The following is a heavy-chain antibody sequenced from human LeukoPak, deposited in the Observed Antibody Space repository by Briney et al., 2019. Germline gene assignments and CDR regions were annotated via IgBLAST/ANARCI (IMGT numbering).Heavy chain of an antibody. J-gene: IGHJ5*02. CDR3: ARDEDSAYGSGSYLS. CDR2: INHSGST. Sequence: SETLSLTCAVYGGSFSGYYWSWIRQPPGKGLEWTGEINHSGSTNYNPSLKSRVTISVDTSKNQFSLKLSSVTAADTAVHYCARDEDSAYGSGSYLSWGQGTLVTVSS. V-gene: IGHV4-34*01. D-gene: IGHD3-10*01. CDR1: GGSFSGYY.